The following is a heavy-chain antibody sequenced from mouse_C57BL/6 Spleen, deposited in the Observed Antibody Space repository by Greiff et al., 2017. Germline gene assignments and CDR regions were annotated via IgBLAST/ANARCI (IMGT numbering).Heavy chain of an antibody. J-gene: IGHJ3*01. V-gene: IGHV1-82*01. Sequence: QVQLKESGPELVKPGASVKISCKASGYAFSSSWMNWVKQRPGKGLEWIGRIYPGDGDTNYNGKFKGKATLTADKSSSTAYMQLSSLTSEDSAVYFCAGNYGSSYAAWFAYWGQGTLVTVSA. CDR2: IYPGDGDT. CDR1: GYAFSSSW. D-gene: IGHD1-1*01. CDR3: AGNYGSSYAAWFAY.